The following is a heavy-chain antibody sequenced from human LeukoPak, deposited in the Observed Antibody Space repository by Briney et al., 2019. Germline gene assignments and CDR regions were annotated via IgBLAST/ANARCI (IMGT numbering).Heavy chain of an antibody. J-gene: IGHJ4*02. D-gene: IGHD3-10*01. V-gene: IGHV1-69*05. CDR3: ARDVYYGGYFDY. Sequence: ASVKVSCKASAGTFSSYAISWVRQARGQGLGWMGRIIPIYGTANYAQKFQGRVTITTDESTSTAYMELSSLRSEDTAIYYCARDVYYGGYFDYWGQGTLVTVSS. CDR1: AGTFSSYA. CDR2: IIPIYGTA.